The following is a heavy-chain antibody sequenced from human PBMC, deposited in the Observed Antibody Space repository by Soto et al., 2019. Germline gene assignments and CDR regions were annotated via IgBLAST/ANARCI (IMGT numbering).Heavy chain of an antibody. CDR3: AKDRGNGDGFDY. CDR2: ISYDGSNK. CDR1: GFTFSSYG. D-gene: IGHD4-17*01. V-gene: IGHV3-30*18. J-gene: IGHJ4*02. Sequence: QVQLVESGGGVVQPGRSLRLSCAASGFTFSSYGMRWVRQAPGKGLEWVAVISYDGSNKYYADSVKGRFTISRDNSKNTLYLQMNSLRAEDTAVYYCAKDRGNGDGFDYWGQGTLVTVSS.